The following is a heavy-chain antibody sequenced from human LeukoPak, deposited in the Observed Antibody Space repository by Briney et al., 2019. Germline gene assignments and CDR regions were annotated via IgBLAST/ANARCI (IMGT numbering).Heavy chain of an antibody. CDR2: IRYDGSNK. V-gene: IGHV3-30*02. Sequence: PGGSLRLSCAASGFTFSSYGMQWVRKAPGKGLEWVAFIRYDGSNKYYADSVKGRFTISRDNSKNTLYLQMNSLRAEDTAVYYCANWARQQLSPLDYWGQGTLVTVSS. CDR1: GFTFSSYG. CDR3: ANWARQQLSPLDY. J-gene: IGHJ4*02. D-gene: IGHD6-13*01.